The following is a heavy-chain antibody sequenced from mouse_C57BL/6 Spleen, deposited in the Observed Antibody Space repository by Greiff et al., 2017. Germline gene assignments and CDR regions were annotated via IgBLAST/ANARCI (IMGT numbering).Heavy chain of an antibody. CDR1: GYTFTDYY. V-gene: IGHV1-26*01. Sequence: EVQLQQSGPELVKPGASVKISCKASGYTFTDYYMNWVKQSHGKSLEWIGDINPNNGGTSYNQKFKGKATLTVDKSSSTAYMELRSLTSEDSAVYYCASIYGNYDYWGQGTTLTVSS. CDR2: INPNNGGT. D-gene: IGHD2-1*01. J-gene: IGHJ2*01. CDR3: ASIYGNYDY.